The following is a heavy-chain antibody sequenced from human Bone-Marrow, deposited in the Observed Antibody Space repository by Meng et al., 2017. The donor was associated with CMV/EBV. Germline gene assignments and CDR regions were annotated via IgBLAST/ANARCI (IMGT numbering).Heavy chain of an antibody. CDR1: GGTFSSYA. J-gene: IGHJ4*02. CDR2: IIPIFGTA. D-gene: IGHD3-10*01. CDR3: ARDSGDPSLDDFHY. V-gene: IGHV1-69*06. Sequence: SGGTFSSYAISWVRQAPGQGLEWMGGIIPIFGTANYAQKFQGRVTITADKSTSTAYMELSSLRSEDTAVYHCARDSGDPSLDDFHYWGQGTLVTVSS.